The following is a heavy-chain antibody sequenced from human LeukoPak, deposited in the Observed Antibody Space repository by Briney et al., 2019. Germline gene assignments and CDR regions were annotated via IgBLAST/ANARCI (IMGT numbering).Heavy chain of an antibody. J-gene: IGHJ4*02. D-gene: IGHD2-15*01. V-gene: IGHV3-13*01. CDR2: IGTAGDT. CDR1: GFTFSIYD. Sequence: PGGALRLSCAASGFTFSIYDMHWVRQATGKGLEWVSAIGTAGDTYYPGSVKGRFTISRENAKNSLYLKLNSLRAGDTAVYYCARARSCSGGSCYSDRYFDYWGQGTLVTVSS. CDR3: ARARSCSGGSCYSDRYFDY.